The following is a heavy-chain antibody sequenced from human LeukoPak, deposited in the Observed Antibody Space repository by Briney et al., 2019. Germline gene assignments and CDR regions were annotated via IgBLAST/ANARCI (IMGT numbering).Heavy chain of an antibody. V-gene: IGHV3-9*01. Sequence: GGSLRLSCAASGFSFDDYAMHWVRQAPGKGLEWVSGISWNSGSIGYADSVKGRFTISRDNAKNSLYLQMNSLRAEDTAVYYCASHGYCSGGSCYHAFDYWGQGTLVTVSS. D-gene: IGHD2-15*01. CDR3: ASHGYCSGGSCYHAFDY. J-gene: IGHJ4*02. CDR1: GFSFDDYA. CDR2: ISWNSGSI.